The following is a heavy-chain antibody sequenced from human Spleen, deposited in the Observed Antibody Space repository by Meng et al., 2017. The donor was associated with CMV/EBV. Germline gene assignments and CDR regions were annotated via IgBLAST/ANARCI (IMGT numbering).Heavy chain of an antibody. V-gene: IGHV3-7*01. D-gene: IGHD4/OR15-4a*01. CDR3: ARDGAMLFDIPYFDY. J-gene: IGHJ4*02. CDR1: GSTFGGPR. CDR2: VTQDGSKH. Sequence: SGSTFGGPRMSWVRLAPRERLECIANVTQDGSKHYYVDSMKGQFTISRDNTENSLYLQMNSVIDEDAAVYYCARDGAMLFDIPYFDYWGQGTLVTVSS.